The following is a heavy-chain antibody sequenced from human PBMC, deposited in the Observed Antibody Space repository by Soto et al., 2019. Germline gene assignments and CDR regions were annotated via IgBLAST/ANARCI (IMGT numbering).Heavy chain of an antibody. CDR1: GFTFSSCG. D-gene: IGHD6-19*01. J-gene: IGHJ4*02. Sequence: QVQLVESGGGVVQPGRSLRLSCAASGFTFSSCGMHWVRQAPGKGLEWVALISYHGSNKFYADSVEGRFTISRDNSKNTLYLQMNSLRADDAAVYYCAKSPPSSGWYSDFWGQGTLVTVSS. V-gene: IGHV3-30*18. CDR3: AKSPPSSGWYSDF. CDR2: ISYHGSNK.